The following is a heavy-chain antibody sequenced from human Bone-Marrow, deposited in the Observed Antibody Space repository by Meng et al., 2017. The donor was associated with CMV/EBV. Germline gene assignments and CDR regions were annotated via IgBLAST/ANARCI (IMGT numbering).Heavy chain of an antibody. J-gene: IGHJ4*02. CDR1: GFTFSSYS. Sequence: GESLKISCAASGFTFSSYSMNWVRQAPGKGLEWVANIQQDGSEKYYVDSVKGRFTISRDNAKHSLYLQMNSLRAEDTAVYYCASGGDLTYWGQGTLVTVSS. D-gene: IGHD2-21*02. CDR2: IQQDGSEK. CDR3: ASGGDLTY. V-gene: IGHV3-7*01.